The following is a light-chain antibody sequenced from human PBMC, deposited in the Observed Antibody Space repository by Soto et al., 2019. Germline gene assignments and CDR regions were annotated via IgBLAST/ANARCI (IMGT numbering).Light chain of an antibody. V-gene: IGKV1-39*01. CDR2: AAS. CDR1: QSITSY. CDR3: QQYYSTPWT. Sequence: DIQLTQSPAHLTASVGDTVTITCRASQSITSYLNWYQQKPGTGPKLLIWAASSLQSGAPSRFSGSVSGTDFTLTISSLQAEDVAVYYCQQYYSTPWTFGQGTKVDIK. J-gene: IGKJ1*01.